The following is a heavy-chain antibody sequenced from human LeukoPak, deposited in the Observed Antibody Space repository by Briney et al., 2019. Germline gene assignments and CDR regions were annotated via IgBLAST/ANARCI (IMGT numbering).Heavy chain of an antibody. CDR3: ASDYCSSSSCQILDY. Sequence: GGSLRLSCAASGFTFSTYWMHWVRQAPGKGLVWVSRINTDGSNTNYADSVKGRFTLSRDNSKNKVYLQMSSLIVEDTAVYYCASDYCSSSSCQILDYWGQGTLVTVSS. J-gene: IGHJ4*02. CDR1: GFTFSTYW. D-gene: IGHD2-2*01. V-gene: IGHV3-74*01. CDR2: INTDGSNT.